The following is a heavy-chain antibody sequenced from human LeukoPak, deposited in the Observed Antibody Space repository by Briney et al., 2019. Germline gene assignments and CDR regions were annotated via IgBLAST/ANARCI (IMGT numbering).Heavy chain of an antibody. J-gene: IGHJ6*02. Sequence: ASVKVSCKASGYTFNSYGITWVRQAPGRGLEWMGWISAYNGNAKYSQNFQGRVTMTTDTPTSTAYMELRSLRSDDTAVYYCARVRVGGDYYYYGMDVWGQGTTVTVSS. V-gene: IGHV1-18*01. CDR3: ARVRVGGDYYYYGMDV. D-gene: IGHD2-15*01. CDR1: GYTFNSYG. CDR2: ISAYNGNA.